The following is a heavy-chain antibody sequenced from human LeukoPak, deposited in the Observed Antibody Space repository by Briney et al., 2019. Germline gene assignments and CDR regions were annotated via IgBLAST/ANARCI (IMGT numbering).Heavy chain of an antibody. J-gene: IGHJ4*02. CDR1: GFTFRNYV. CDR2: TSSDLNVK. V-gene: IGHV3-30-3*01. Sequence: GGSLRLSCAASGFTFRNYVIHWVRQATGKGLEWVAVTSSDLNVKLYADSVKGRFTISRDNSRSTLYLQMNSLRPEDTAIYYCAREGYYGSGSPPSLYFDYWGQGTLVTVSS. D-gene: IGHD3-10*01. CDR3: AREGYYGSGSPPSLYFDY.